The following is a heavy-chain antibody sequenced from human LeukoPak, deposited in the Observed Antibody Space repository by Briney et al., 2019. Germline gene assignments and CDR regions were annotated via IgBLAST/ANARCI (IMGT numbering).Heavy chain of an antibody. V-gene: IGHV3-48*04. CDR1: GFTFNNYW. Sequence: GGSLRLSCEASGFTFNNYWMSWFRQAPGKGLEWVSYISRSGTTIYYADSVKGRFTISRDNAKNSLYLQMNSLRAEDTAVYYCARGVRGSSWLSFDYWGQGTLVIVSS. J-gene: IGHJ4*02. CDR2: ISRSGTTI. CDR3: ARGVRGSSWLSFDY. D-gene: IGHD6-13*01.